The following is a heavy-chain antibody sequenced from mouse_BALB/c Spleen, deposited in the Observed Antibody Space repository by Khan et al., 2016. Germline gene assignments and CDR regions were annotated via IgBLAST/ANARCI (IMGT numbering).Heavy chain of an antibody. V-gene: IGHV3-2*02. Sequence: EVQLQESGPGLVRPSQSLSLTCTVTGYSITSDYAWNWIRQFPGNKLEWMGYISYSGTTTYNPSLKSRISITRDTSKNQYFLQLNSVTTEATATYYSARCIDAMDYWGQGTSVTVSS. D-gene: IGHD2-12*01. CDR2: ISYSGTT. J-gene: IGHJ4*01. CDR3: ARCIDAMDY. CDR1: GYSITSDYA.